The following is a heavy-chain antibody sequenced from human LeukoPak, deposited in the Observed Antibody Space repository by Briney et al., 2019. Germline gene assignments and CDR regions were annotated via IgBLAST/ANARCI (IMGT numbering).Heavy chain of an antibody. Sequence: GGSLRLSCAASGFTLSSYSMNWVRQAPGKGLEWVSSISSSSIYIYYADSVKGRFTISRDNAKNSLYLQMNSLRAEDTAVYYCAKVRQGYCSGGSCSRGGTPMDVWGKGTTVTISS. D-gene: IGHD2-15*01. J-gene: IGHJ6*03. V-gene: IGHV3-21*01. CDR2: ISSSSIYI. CDR3: AKVRQGYCSGGSCSRGGTPMDV. CDR1: GFTLSSYS.